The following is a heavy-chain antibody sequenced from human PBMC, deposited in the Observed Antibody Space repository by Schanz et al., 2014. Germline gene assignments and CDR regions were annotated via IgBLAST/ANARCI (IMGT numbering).Heavy chain of an antibody. CDR1: GYTFSSYG. CDR3: ATIGVNDYWRFGLDL. V-gene: IGHV1-18*01. CDR2: ISPYNGNT. Sequence: QVQLVQSGAEVKKPGASVKVSCKTSGYTFSSYGITWVRQAPGQGLEWMGWISPYNGNTNYAPKVQGRVTVTTDTSTSTVYMELKSLRSADTAVYYCATIGVNDYWRFGLDLWGQGTTVTVSS. J-gene: IGHJ6*02. D-gene: IGHD3-16*01.